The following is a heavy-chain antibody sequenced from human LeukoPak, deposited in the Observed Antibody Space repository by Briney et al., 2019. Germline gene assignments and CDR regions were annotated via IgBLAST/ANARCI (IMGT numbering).Heavy chain of an antibody. Sequence: ASVKVSCKASGYTFTGYYMHWVRQAPGQGLEWMGWINPNSGGTNYAQKFQGRVTMTRDTSISTACMELSRLRSDDTAVYYCARDQLDSSSWYYYYYYGMDVWGQGTTVTVSS. CDR2: INPNSGGT. V-gene: IGHV1-2*02. D-gene: IGHD6-13*01. CDR1: GYTFTGYY. J-gene: IGHJ6*02. CDR3: ARDQLDSSSWYYYYYYGMDV.